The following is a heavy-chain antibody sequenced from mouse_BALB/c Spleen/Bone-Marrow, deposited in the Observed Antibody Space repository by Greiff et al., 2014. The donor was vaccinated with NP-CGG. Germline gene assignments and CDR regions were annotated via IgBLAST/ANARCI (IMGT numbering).Heavy chain of an antibody. CDR3: ARTAPENFDY. V-gene: IGHV14-3*02. CDR1: GFNIKDTY. Sequence: VQLQQSGAELVKPGASVKLSCTASGFNIKDTYMHWVKQRPEQGLEWTGRIDPANGNTKYDPKFQGKATITADTSSNTAYLQLSSLTSEDTAVYYCARTAPENFDYWGQGTTLTVSS. CDR2: IDPANGNT. D-gene: IGHD1-2*01. J-gene: IGHJ2*01.